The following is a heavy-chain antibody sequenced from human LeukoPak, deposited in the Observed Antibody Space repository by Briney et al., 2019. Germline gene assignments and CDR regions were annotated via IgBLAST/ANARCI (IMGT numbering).Heavy chain of an antibody. CDR1: GFTFSSYS. V-gene: IGHV3-21*01. Sequence: GGSLRLSCAASGFTFSSYSMNWVRQAPGKGLEWVSSISSSSSYIYYADSVEGRFTISRDNAKNSLYLQMNSLRAEDTAVYYCARVDYTVTTVTSSDYWGQGTLVTVSS. CDR2: ISSSSSYI. D-gene: IGHD4-17*01. CDR3: ARVDYTVTTVTSSDY. J-gene: IGHJ4*02.